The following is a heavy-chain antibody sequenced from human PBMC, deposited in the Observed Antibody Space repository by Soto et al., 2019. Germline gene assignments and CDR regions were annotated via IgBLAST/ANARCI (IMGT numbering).Heavy chain of an antibody. CDR2: MTSDSKTI. CDR1: GFNFNIYS. V-gene: IGHV3-48*01. CDR3: TRGVSYGFDF. Sequence: PGGSLRLSCVASGFNFNIYSMNWVRQAPGKGLEWVSYMTSDSKTIRYADSVKGRFTISRENAKNSVFLQMNSLRAEDTGVYYCTRGVSYGFDFWGQGTMVTVSS. J-gene: IGHJ3*01. D-gene: IGHD3-10*01.